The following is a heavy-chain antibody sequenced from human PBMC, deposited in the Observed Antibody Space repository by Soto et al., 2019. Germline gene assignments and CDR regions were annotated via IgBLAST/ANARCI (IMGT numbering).Heavy chain of an antibody. Sequence: SGPTLVNPTQTLTLTCTFSGFSFSPSGVGVGWIRQPPGKALEWLTLIYWNDDRRYSPSLKSRLTITKDTSKNQVFLTMTNMDPLDTATYYCVSGSFPNWFDPWGQGTLVTISS. CDR1: GFSFSPSGVG. CDR3: VSGSFPNWFDP. CDR2: IYWNDDR. J-gene: IGHJ5*02. V-gene: IGHV2-5*01. D-gene: IGHD3-10*01.